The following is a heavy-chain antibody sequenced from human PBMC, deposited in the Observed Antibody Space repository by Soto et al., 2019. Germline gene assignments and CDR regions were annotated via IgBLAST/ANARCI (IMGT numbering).Heavy chain of an antibody. CDR3: ARVKDLNYYYYYMDV. J-gene: IGHJ6*03. Sequence: SETLSLTCAVYGGSFSGYYWSWIRQPPGKRLEWIGEINHSGSTNYNPSLKSRVTISVDTSKNQFSLKLSSVTAADTAVYYCARVKDLNYYYYYMDVWGKGTTVTVSS. CDR1: GGSFSGYY. V-gene: IGHV4-34*01. CDR2: INHSGST.